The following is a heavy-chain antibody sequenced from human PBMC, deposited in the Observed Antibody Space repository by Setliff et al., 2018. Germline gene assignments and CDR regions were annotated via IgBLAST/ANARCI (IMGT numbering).Heavy chain of an antibody. D-gene: IGHD3-10*01. J-gene: IGHJ6*03. V-gene: IGHV4-4*07. CDR3: ARSNMGNYYDSGRYYYYYYMDV. Sequence: SETLSLTCTVSGASISSYYWTWIRQPAGKGLEWIGHIYTSGTTKYNPSLKSRVTISVDASKNQFFLKLTSVTAADTAVYYCARSNMGNYYDSGRYYYYYYMDVWGKGTTVTVSS. CDR1: GASISSYY. CDR2: IYTSGTT.